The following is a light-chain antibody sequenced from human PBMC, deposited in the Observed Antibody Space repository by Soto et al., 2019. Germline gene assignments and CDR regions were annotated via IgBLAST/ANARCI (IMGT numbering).Light chain of an antibody. CDR1: QSISSY. J-gene: IGKJ5*01. Sequence: DIQMTQSPSSLSASVGDRVTITCLASQSISSYLNWYQQKPWKAPKLLIYAASSLQSGVPSIFSGSGSGTDFTLTISSLQPEDFATYYCQQSYSTPHTFGQGTRLEIK. CDR3: QQSYSTPHT. CDR2: AAS. V-gene: IGKV1-39*01.